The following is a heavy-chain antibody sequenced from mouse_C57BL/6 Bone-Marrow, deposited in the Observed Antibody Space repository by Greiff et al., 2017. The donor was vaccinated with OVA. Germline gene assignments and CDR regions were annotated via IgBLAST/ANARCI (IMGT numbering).Heavy chain of an antibody. CDR3: ARVEGGYFFY. V-gene: IGHV1-4*01. Sequence: QVQLQQSGAELSRPGASVKMSCKASGYTFTSYTMHWVKQRPGQGLEWIGYINPSSGYTKYNQKFKDKATLTADKSSSTAYMQLSSLTSEDSAVYYCARVEGGYFFYWSQGTTLTVSS. D-gene: IGHD2-3*01. CDR2: INPSSGYT. CDR1: GYTFTSYT. J-gene: IGHJ2*01.